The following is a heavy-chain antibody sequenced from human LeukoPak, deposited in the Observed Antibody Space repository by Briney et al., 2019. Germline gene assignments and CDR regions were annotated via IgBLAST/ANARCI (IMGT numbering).Heavy chain of an antibody. J-gene: IGHJ4*02. V-gene: IGHV4-39*07. CDR3: ARAIAARRRVGWDYFDY. CDR1: GGSISTSNYY. CDR2: IYHSGST. D-gene: IGHD6-6*01. Sequence: SETLSLTCTVSGGSISTSNYYWGWIRQPPGKGLEWIGRIYHSGSTYYNPSLKSRITISVDTSKNQFSLKLSSVTAADTAVYFCARAIAARRRVGWDYFDYWGQGTLVTVSS.